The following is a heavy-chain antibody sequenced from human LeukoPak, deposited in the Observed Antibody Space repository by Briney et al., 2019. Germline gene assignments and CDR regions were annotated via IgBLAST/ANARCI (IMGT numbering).Heavy chain of an antibody. CDR2: ISHDGNT. CDR3: ARYIVVVPAAIRTAFDP. J-gene: IGHJ5*02. Sequence: PSETLSLTCTVSGGSISTYYWTWIRQPPGKGLEWIGCISHDGNTKYHPSLNSRVTISVDASKNQFSLKLSSVTAADTAVYYCARYIVVVPAAIRTAFDPWGQGTLVTVSS. D-gene: IGHD2-2*02. V-gene: IGHV4-59*01. CDR1: GGSISTYY.